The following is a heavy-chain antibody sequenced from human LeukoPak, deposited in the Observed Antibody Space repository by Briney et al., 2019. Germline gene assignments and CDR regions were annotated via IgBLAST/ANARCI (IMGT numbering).Heavy chain of an antibody. J-gene: IGHJ4*02. CDR3: AKDSGWYSPIDY. D-gene: IGHD6-19*01. Sequence: PGGSLRLSCAASGFTFSSYGMHWVRQAPGKGLEWVAVISYDGSNKYYADSVKGRFTISRDNSKNTLYLQMNSLRAEDTAVYYCAKDSGWYSPIDYWGQGTLVTVSS. CDR2: ISYDGSNK. V-gene: IGHV3-30*18. CDR1: GFTFSSYG.